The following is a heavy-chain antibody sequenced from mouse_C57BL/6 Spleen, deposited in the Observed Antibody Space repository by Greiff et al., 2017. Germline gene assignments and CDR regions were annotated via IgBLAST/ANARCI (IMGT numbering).Heavy chain of an antibody. D-gene: IGHD2-1*01. Sequence: VQLQQSGAELVRPGASVTLSCKASGYTFTDYEMHWVKQTPVHGLEWIGAIDPETGGTAYNQKFKGKAILTADKSSSTAYMELRSLTSEDSAVYYCTRYGNYDAMDYWGQGTSVTVSS. CDR3: TRYGNYDAMDY. CDR2: IDPETGGT. CDR1: GYTFTDYE. J-gene: IGHJ4*01. V-gene: IGHV1-15*01.